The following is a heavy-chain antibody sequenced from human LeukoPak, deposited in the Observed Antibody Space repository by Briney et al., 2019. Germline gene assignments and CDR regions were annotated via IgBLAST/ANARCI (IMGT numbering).Heavy chain of an antibody. CDR3: ARDQPYYDYVRGSYRRTDDAFDI. V-gene: IGHV4-30-4*01. D-gene: IGHD3-16*02. J-gene: IGHJ3*02. CDR2: IYYSGST. CDR1: GGSISSGDYY. Sequence: SETLSLTCTVSGGSISSGDYYWSWIRQPPGKGLEWIGYIYYSGSTYYNPSLKSRVTISVDTSKNQFSLKLSSVTAADTAVYYSARDQPYYDYVRGSYRRTDDAFDIWGQGTMVTVSS.